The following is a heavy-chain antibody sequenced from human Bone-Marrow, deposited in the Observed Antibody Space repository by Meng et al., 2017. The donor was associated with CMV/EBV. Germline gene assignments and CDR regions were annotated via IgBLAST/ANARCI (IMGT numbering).Heavy chain of an antibody. Sequence: QVQLVEAGGGVVQPGRSLRLSCAASGFTFSSYAMHWVRQAPGKGLEWVAVISYDGSNKYYADSVKGRFTISRDNSRNTLYLQMNSLRAEDTAVYYCASRDPGDYWGQGTLVTVSS. CDR3: ASRDPGDY. J-gene: IGHJ4*02. V-gene: IGHV3-30-3*01. CDR1: GFTFSSYA. D-gene: IGHD5-24*01. CDR2: ISYDGSNK.